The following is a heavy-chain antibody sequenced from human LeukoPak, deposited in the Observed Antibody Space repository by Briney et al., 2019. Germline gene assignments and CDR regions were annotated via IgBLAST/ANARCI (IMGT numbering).Heavy chain of an antibody. V-gene: IGHV3-23*01. CDR2: ISDTGNT. CDR1: GFTLSSYA. D-gene: IGHD2-15*01. J-gene: IGHJ6*03. Sequence: PGGSLRLSCAASGFTLSSYAMSWVRQAPGKGLEWVSAISDTGNTYHADSVKGRLTISGDSSKNTLFLQMNRLRPEDAAVYYCAKRGGRYCSGGRCYSGYYMDVWGKGTTVTISS. CDR3: AKRGGRYCSGGRCYSGYYMDV.